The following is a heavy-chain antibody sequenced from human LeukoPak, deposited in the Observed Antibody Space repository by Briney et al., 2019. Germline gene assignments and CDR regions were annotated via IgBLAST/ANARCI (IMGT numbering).Heavy chain of an antibody. CDR2: VSPKNGGT. V-gene: IGHV1-2*02. CDR1: GYTFTGHS. CDR3: ARDPGVTNWFDP. D-gene: IGHD2-21*02. J-gene: IGHJ5*02. Sequence: ASVKVSRTASGYTFTGHSIHWVRQAPGPGLEGMGWVSPKNGGTKYAQKFQGRVPMTRDPSISKVYMELTSLRSDNTAVYYCARDPGVTNWFDPWGQGTLVTVSS.